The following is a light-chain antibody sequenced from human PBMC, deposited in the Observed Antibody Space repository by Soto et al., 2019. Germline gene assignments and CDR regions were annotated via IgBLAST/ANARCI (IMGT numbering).Light chain of an antibody. V-gene: IGLV1-51*01. CDR2: DNN. CDR1: SSNIGNKY. CDR3: ATWDSSLSGVV. Sequence: QSVLTQPPSVSAAPGQKVTISCSGSSSNIGNKYVSWYQHLPGTAPKLVIYDNNKRPSGIPDRFSGSKSGTSATLDITGPQTGDEAEYYCATWDSSLSGVVFGGGTKLTVL. J-gene: IGLJ2*01.